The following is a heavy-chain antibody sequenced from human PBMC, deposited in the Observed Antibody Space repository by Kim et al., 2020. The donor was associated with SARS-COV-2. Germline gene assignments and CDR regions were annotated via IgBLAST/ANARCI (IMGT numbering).Heavy chain of an antibody. CDR3: ARPTRYCSSTSCYAAFDI. CDR2: IYYSGST. V-gene: IGHV4-39*01. J-gene: IGHJ3*02. Sequence: SETLSLTCTVSGGSISSSSYYWGWIRQPPGKGLEWIGSIYYSGSTYYNPSLKSRVTISVDTSKNQFSLKLSSVTAADTAVYYCARPTRYCSSTSCYAAFDIWGQGTMVTVSS. D-gene: IGHD2-2*01. CDR1: GGSISSSSYY.